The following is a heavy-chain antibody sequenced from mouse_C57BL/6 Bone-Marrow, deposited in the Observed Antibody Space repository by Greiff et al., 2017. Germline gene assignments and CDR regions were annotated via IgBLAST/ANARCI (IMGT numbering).Heavy chain of an antibody. D-gene: IGHD2-1*01. CDR2: IYPGSGST. CDR3: AREMVTTYYAMDN. J-gene: IGHJ4*01. CDR1: GYTFTSYW. V-gene: IGHV1-55*01. Sequence: VQLQQPGAELVKPGASVKMSCKASGYTFTSYWITWVKQRPGQGLEWIGDIYPGSGSTNYNEKFKRKATLTVDTSSNTSYMQLSSLTSEDSAVDYCAREMVTTYYAMDNGDRGTSVTVTA.